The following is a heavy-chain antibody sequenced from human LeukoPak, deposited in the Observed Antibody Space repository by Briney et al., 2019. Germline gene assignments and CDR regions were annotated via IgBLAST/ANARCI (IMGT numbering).Heavy chain of an antibody. CDR3: ARGHYGLDV. CDR2: IDISSGYT. V-gene: IGHV3-11*03. J-gene: IGHJ6*02. CDR1: GFTFSAHY. Sequence: GGSLRLSCVASGFTFSAHYMSWIRRPPGKGLEWVSYIDISSGYTYYVDSVKGRFTISRDNARNSLYLQMDNLRAEDTAVYFCARGHYGLDVWGQGTSVTVSS.